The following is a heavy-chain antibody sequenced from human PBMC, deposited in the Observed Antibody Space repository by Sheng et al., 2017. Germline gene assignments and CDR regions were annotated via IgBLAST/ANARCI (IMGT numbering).Heavy chain of an antibody. CDR2: ISGSGGSA. J-gene: IGHJ3*02. Sequence: EMQLVESGGALVQTGGSLRLSCVSSQFTFGTYAMSWVRQAPGKGLEWVSAISGSGGSANYADSVKGRFILSRDNSKNTVYLQMNSLRVEDTAVYYCAKLGKSVSYGDYRFPFDIWGQGTMVAVSS. CDR3: AKLGKSVSYGDYRFPFDI. CDR1: QFTFGTYA. D-gene: IGHD4-17*01. V-gene: IGHV3-23*04.